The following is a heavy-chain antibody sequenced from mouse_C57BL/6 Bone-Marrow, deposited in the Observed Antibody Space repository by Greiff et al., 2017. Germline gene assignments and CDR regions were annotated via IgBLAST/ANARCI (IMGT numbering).Heavy chain of an antibody. CDR2: IYPGDGDT. Sequence: VQLQQSGAELVKPGASVKISCKASGYAFSSYWMNWVKQRPGKGLEWIGQIYPGDGDTTYNGKFKGKATLTADQSSSTAYMQLSSLTSEDSAVYFCARSGRFYYYAMDYWGQGTSVTVSS. CDR3: ARSGRFYYYAMDY. CDR1: GYAFSSYW. J-gene: IGHJ4*01. D-gene: IGHD3-1*01. V-gene: IGHV1-80*01.